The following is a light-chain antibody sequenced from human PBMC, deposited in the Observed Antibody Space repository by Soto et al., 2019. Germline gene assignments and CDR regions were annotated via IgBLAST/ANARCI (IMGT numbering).Light chain of an antibody. V-gene: IGKV1-8*01. Sequence: AIRMTQSPSSLSASTGDRVTITCRASQGISSYLAWYQQKPGKAPKLLIYAASTLQSGVPSRFSGRGSGTDFTLSISGLQSEDFATYCCQQYYSYPFTFGPGTKVDIK. CDR1: QGISSY. J-gene: IGKJ3*01. CDR3: QQYYSYPFT. CDR2: AAS.